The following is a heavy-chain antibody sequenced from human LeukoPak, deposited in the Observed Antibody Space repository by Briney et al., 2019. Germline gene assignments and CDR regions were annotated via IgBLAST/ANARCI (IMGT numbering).Heavy chain of an antibody. Sequence: GGSLRLSCAASGFTFSDYYMSWIRQASGKGLEWVSYISSSSSTIYYADSVKGRFTISRDNAKNSLYLQMNSLRAEDTAVYYCARGGTYYGRTWFDPWGQGTLVTVSS. CDR3: ARGGTYYGRTWFDP. CDR2: ISSSSSTI. V-gene: IGHV3-11*01. D-gene: IGHD3-3*01. J-gene: IGHJ5*02. CDR1: GFTFSDYY.